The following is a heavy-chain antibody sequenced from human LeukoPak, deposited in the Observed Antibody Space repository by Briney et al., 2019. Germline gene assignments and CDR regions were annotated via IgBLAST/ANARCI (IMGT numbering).Heavy chain of an antibody. CDR3: ARAGDSSGYYVSWFDP. J-gene: IGHJ5*02. CDR1: GGSISSGGYY. V-gene: IGHV4-30-4*01. CDR2: IYYTGNA. D-gene: IGHD3-22*01. Sequence: SETLSLTCSVSGGSISSGGYYWSWIRQPPGKGLEWIGYIYYTGNANNYPSLTSRVTMSLDTSKNQFSLKLISVTAADTAVYYCARAGDSSGYYVSWFDPWGQGTLVTVSS.